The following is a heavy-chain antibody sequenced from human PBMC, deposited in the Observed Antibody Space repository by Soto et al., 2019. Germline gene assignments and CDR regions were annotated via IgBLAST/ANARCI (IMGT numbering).Heavy chain of an antibody. J-gene: IGHJ4*02. CDR1: GFTFSSYA. CDR3: ARDNGGGDIAADY. D-gene: IGHD6-25*01. Sequence: QVQLVESGGGVVQPGRSLRLSCAASGFTFSSYAMHWVRQAPGKGLEWVAVISYDGSNKYYADSVKGRFTISRDNSKNTLDLQMNSLRAEDTAVYYCARDNGGGDIAADYWGQGTLVTVS. V-gene: IGHV3-30-3*01. CDR2: ISYDGSNK.